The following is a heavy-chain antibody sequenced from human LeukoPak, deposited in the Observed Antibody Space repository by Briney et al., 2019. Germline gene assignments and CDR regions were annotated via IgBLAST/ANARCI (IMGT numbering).Heavy chain of an antibody. CDR1: GGTFSSYA. Sequence: SVKVPCKASGGTFSSYAISWVPQAPGQGLEWMGGIIPIFGTANYAQKFQGRVTITTDESTSTAYMELSSLRSEDTAVYYCARLIVGATSSDAFDIWGQGTMVTVSS. CDR2: IIPIFGTA. J-gene: IGHJ3*02. V-gene: IGHV1-69*05. CDR3: ARLIVGATSSDAFDI. D-gene: IGHD1-26*01.